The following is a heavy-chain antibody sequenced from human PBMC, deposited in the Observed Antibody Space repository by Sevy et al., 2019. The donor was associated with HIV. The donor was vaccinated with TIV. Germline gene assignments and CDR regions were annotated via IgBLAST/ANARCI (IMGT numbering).Heavy chain of an antibody. D-gene: IGHD3-22*01. CDR1: GLTFTNYA. Sequence: GGSLRLSCAASGLTFTNYAMNWVRQAPGKGLEWVSTIFGARGVIYDADSLKGRFTISRDNSKNTLYLQMDSLRAEDTAVYYCAGRRYDSSGSFDAFDIWGQGTMVTVSS. V-gene: IGHV3-23*01. CDR2: IFGARGVI. CDR3: AGRRYDSSGSFDAFDI. J-gene: IGHJ3*02.